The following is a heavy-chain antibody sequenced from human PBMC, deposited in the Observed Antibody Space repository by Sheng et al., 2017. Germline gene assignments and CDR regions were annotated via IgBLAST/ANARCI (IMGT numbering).Heavy chain of an antibody. CDR1: GYTFSTFG. CDR2: ISAYHGKT. D-gene: IGHD6-25*01. Sequence: QVQLVQSGTEVKKPGASVKVSCVASGYTFSTFGIAWVRQAPGQALEWMGWISAYHGKTDYAQKFQGRVSLTIDTSTFRAYLELRSLKSDDTAVYFCARDLGLGAAVHDNWFDPWGQGTLLIVSS. J-gene: IGHJ5*02. CDR3: ARDLGLGAAVHDNWFDP. V-gene: IGHV1-18*01.